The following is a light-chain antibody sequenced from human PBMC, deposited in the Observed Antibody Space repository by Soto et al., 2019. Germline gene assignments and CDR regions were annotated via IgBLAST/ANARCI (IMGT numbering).Light chain of an antibody. CDR3: SSYTTSSTYV. Sequence: ALTQPASVSGSPGQSATISCTGTSSDVGGIYNQVSWYQHHPGRVPKLMIYEVSNRPSGVSNRFSGSKSGNTASLTISGLQAEDEADYYCSSYTTSSTYVFGPGTKVTVL. CDR2: EVS. CDR1: SSDVGGIYNQ. V-gene: IGLV2-14*01. J-gene: IGLJ1*01.